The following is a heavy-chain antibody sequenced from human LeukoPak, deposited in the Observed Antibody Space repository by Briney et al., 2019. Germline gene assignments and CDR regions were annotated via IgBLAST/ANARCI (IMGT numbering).Heavy chain of an antibody. V-gene: IGHV1-18*04. CDR1: GYTFNTYG. Sequence: ASVKVSCKASGYTFNTYGITWVRQAPGQGLEWMGWISPYNGDTHYAQKFQDRVTMTTDTSTSTAYMELRSLRSDDTAVYYCARGLQENLAWLTAFSAFDIWGQGTMVTVSS. CDR2: ISPYNGDT. CDR3: ARGLQENLAWLTAFSAFDI. J-gene: IGHJ3*02. D-gene: IGHD6-19*01.